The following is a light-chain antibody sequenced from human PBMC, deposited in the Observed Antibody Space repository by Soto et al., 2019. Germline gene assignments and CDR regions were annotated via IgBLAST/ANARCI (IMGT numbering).Light chain of an antibody. CDR3: CSHAGSYTHYV. CDR2: AVT. V-gene: IGLV2-11*01. Sequence: QSALTQPRSVSGSHGQSVTISCTGTSSDVGGYNYVSWYQQYPGKAPKVMIYAVTKRPSGVPDRISGSKSGNTASLTISGLQAEDEADYYCCSHAGSYTHYVFGTGTKVT. CDR1: SSDVGGYNY. J-gene: IGLJ1*01.